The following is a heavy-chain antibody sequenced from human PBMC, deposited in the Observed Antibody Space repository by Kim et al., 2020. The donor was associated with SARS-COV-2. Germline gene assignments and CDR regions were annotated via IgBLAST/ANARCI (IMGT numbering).Heavy chain of an antibody. CDR2: ISGSGGST. CDR1: GSTFSSYA. CDR3: AKGHDSSGWYSFFDY. V-gene: IGHV3-23*01. J-gene: IGHJ4*02. Sequence: GGSLRLSCAASGSTFSSYAMSWVRQAPGKGLEWVSAISGSGGSTYYADSVKGRFTISRDNSKNTLYLQMNSLRAEDTAVYYCAKGHDSSGWYSFFDYWGQGTLVTVSS. D-gene: IGHD6-19*01.